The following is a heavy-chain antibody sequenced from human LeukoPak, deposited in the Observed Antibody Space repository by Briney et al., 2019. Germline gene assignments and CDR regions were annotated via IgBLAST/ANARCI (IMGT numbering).Heavy chain of an antibody. D-gene: IGHD6-13*01. Sequence: SETLSLTCTVSGGSISSYYWSWIRQPPGKGLEWIGYIYYSGSTNYNPSLKSRVTISVDTSKNQFSLKLSSVTAADTAVYYCARANSSSLSKAHFVDYWGQGTLVTVSS. CDR1: GGSISSYY. CDR2: IYYSGST. V-gene: IGHV4-59*12. J-gene: IGHJ4*02. CDR3: ARANSSSLSKAHFVDY.